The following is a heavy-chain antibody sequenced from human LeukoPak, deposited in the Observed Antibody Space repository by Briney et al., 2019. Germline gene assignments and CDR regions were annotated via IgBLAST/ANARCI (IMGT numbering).Heavy chain of an antibody. CDR3: ARHAHDYFDY. J-gene: IGHJ4*02. Sequence: PGESLKISCKGSGYSFTSYWISWVRQMPGKGLERMGRIDPSDSYTNYSPSFQGHVTISADKSISTAYLQWSSLKASDTAMYYCARHAHDYFDYWGQGTLVTVSS. CDR1: GYSFTSYW. V-gene: IGHV5-10-1*01. CDR2: IDPSDSYT.